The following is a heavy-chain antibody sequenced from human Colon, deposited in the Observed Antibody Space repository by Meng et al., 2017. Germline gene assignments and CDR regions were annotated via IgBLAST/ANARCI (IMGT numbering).Heavy chain of an antibody. V-gene: IGHV3-74*01. D-gene: IGHD6-25*01. CDR3: ARSGYHNGYDY. Sequence: EAQLVETGGGLVQPGGSLRLSCAASGFTLSAHWMHWVRQAPGKGLVGIARISVDETATTYADSVKGRFTISRDNAKNTLYLQMNSLRAEDTAVYYCARSGYHNGYDYWGQGTLVTVSS. CDR2: ISVDETAT. J-gene: IGHJ4*02. CDR1: GFTLSAHW.